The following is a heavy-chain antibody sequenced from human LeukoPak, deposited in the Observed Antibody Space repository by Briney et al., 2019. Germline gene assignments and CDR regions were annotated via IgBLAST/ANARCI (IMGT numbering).Heavy chain of an antibody. D-gene: IGHD1-14*01. Sequence: PSETLSLTCAVYGGSFSGYYWSWIRQPPGKGLEWIGEINHSGSTNYNPSLKSRVTISVDTSKNQFSLKLSSVTAADTAVYYCARGSPGRVGCTHRGWYLQHWGQRTLVTVSS. J-gene: IGHJ1*01. CDR2: INHSGST. V-gene: IGHV4-34*01. CDR1: GGSFSGYY. CDR3: ARGSPGRVGCTHRGWYLQH.